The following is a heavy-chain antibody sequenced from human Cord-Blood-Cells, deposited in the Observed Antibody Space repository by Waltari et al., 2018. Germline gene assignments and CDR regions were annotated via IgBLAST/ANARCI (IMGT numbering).Heavy chain of an antibody. V-gene: IGHV3-53*01. CDR2: IYSGGST. D-gene: IGHD6-13*01. CDR3: ARDRGRGSWRIPFDY. CDR1: GFTVRSNY. J-gene: IGHJ4*02. Sequence: EVQLVESGGGLIQPGGSLRLSCAASGFTVRSNYMSWVRQAPGKGLEWVSVIYSGGSTYYADSVKGRFTISRDNSKNTLYLQMNSLRAEDTAVYYCARDRGRGSWRIPFDYWGQGTLVTVSS.